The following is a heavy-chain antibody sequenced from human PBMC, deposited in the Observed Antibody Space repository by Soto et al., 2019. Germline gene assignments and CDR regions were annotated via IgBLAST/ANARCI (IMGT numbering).Heavy chain of an antibody. D-gene: IGHD3-9*01. CDR3: AKYHRYFDWLKSPIPTCMDV. V-gene: IGHV3-30*18. CDR1: GFTFSSYG. J-gene: IGHJ6*02. Sequence: QVQLVESGGGVVQPGRSLRLSCAASGFTFSSYGMHWVRQAPGKGLEWVAVISYDGSNKYYADSVKGRFTISRDNSKNTLYLQMNSLRAEDTAVYYCAKYHRYFDWLKSPIPTCMDVWGQGTTVTVSS. CDR2: ISYDGSNK.